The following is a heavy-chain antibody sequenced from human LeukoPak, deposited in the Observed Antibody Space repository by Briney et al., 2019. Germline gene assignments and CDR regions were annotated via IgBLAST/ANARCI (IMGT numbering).Heavy chain of an antibody. CDR3: ARDRGPRTGFMVREAYDY. D-gene: IGHD3-10*01. J-gene: IGHJ4*02. Sequence: GGSLRLSCAASGFTFSDYWIHWARQAPGKGLVWVSRINTDGSITNYADSVKGRFSISRDNAKNTLYLQMSSLRAEDTAMYYCARDRGPRTGFMVREAYDYWGQGTLVTVSS. CDR2: INTDGSIT. V-gene: IGHV3-74*01. CDR1: GFTFSDYW.